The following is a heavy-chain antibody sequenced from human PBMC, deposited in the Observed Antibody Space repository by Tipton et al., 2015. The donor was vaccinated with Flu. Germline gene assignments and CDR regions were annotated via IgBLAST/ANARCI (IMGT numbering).Heavy chain of an antibody. Sequence: TLSLTCAVYGGSFSGYYWSWIRQPPGKGLEWIGEINHSGSTNYNPSLKSRVTISVDTSKNQFSLKLSSVTAADTAVYYCARGPRELRFLEWLGDWFDPWGQGTLVTVSS. CDR2: INHSGST. CDR1: GGSFSGYY. V-gene: IGHV4-34*01. CDR3: ARGPRELRFLEWLGDWFDP. D-gene: IGHD3-3*01. J-gene: IGHJ5*02.